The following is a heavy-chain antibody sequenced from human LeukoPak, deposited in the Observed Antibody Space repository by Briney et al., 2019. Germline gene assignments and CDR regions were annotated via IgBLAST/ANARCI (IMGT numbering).Heavy chain of an antibody. CDR1: GYTFTSYD. D-gene: IGHD4-17*01. CDR2: MNPNSGNT. CDR3: ARSTYGDGYYYMDV. V-gene: IGHV1-8*01. Sequence: ASVKVSCKASGYTFTSYDINWVRQATGQGLEWMGWMNPNSGNTSYAQKFQGRVTMTRNTSISTAYMELSSLRSEDTAVYYCARSTYGDGYYYMDVWGKGTTVTVSS. J-gene: IGHJ6*03.